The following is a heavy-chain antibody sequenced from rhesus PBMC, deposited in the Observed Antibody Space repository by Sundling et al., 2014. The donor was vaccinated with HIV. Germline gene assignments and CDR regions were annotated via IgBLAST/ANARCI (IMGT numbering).Heavy chain of an antibody. D-gene: IGHD3-16*01. CDR1: GFTFGDYD. CDR2: IRATGKTV. CDR3: TTAIGSFGLDS. J-gene: IGHJ6*01. Sequence: EVQLVESGGDLVQPGGSLRLSCAASGFTFGDYDMHWVRQTPGKGLEWVSSIRATGKTVYYADSVKGRFTVSRDNAKNSLSLQMRSLRAEDTAVYYCTTAIGSFGLDSWGQGVVVTVSS. V-gene: IGHV3-183*02.